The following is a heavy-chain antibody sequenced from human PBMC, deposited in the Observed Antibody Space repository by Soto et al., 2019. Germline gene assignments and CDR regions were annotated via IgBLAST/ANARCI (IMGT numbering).Heavy chain of an antibody. V-gene: IGHV3-11*01. J-gene: IGHJ4*02. CDR2: INPGGDVI. D-gene: IGHD3-16*01. CDR3: TRDPRITDF. Sequence: GGSLRLSCAASGFSPRDYYMTWIRQAPGKGLELLSYINPGGDVIKYVDSVKGRFTISRDNAKNSLYLHMNNLRAEDTAVYYCTRDPRITDFWGQGTLVTVSS. CDR1: GFSPRDYY.